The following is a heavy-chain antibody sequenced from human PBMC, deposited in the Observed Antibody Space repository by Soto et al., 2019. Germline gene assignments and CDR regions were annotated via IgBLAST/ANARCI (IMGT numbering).Heavy chain of an antibody. J-gene: IGHJ4*02. D-gene: IGHD2-2*01. CDR1: GGTFNRYS. CDR2: IIPMFGIT. CDR3: ATFYEVDCTTTTCYGDFDY. Sequence: QVHLVQAGAEVKKPGSSVKVSCRASGGTFNRYSISWVRQAPGQGLEWMGRIIPMFGITNYAQKFQGRVMITADKSANTAYMEVSGLRSEDTAMYYCATFYEVDCTTTTCYGDFDYWGQGTLVTVSS. V-gene: IGHV1-69*02.